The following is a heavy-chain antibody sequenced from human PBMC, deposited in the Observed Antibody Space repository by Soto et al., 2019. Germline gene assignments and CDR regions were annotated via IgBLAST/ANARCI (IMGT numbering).Heavy chain of an antibody. CDR3: TADPAYYDYWSAYLGWFDP. CDR2: IKSKTDGGTT. V-gene: IGHV3-15*01. Sequence: GGSLRLSCAASRFTLSNAWMNWVRQAPGKGLEWVGRIKSKTDGGTTDYAAPVKGRFTISRDDLKNTLSLQMNSLRTEDTAVYYCTADPAYYDYWSAYLGWFDPWGQGTLVTVS. J-gene: IGHJ5*02. CDR1: RFTLSNAW. D-gene: IGHD3-3*01.